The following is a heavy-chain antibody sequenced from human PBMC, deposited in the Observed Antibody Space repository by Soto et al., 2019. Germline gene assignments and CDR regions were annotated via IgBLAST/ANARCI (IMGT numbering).Heavy chain of an antibody. V-gene: IGHV3-74*01. CDR2: INPGGSIT. J-gene: IGHJ4*02. CDR3: ARAPNGTYGFWNY. D-gene: IGHD3-3*01. Sequence: EEQLVESGGGLVQPGGSLRLSCAASGFTFSSYWMHWVRQAPGKGLVWVSRINPGGSITAYADSVKGRFTISRDNAKNTLYLQMNSRRGDDAAVYYCARAPNGTYGFWNYWGQGTLVTVSS. CDR1: GFTFSSYW.